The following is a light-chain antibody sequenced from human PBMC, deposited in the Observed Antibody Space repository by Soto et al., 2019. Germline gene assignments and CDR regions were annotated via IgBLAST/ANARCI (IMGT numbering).Light chain of an antibody. Sequence: QSVLTQAAAVAGSPGQSITISCIGTSSDVGTYNLVSWYQHHPGKAPKLMIYEVNNRPSGVSNRFSGSKSGNTASLTISGLQAEDEADYYCCSYAGSSTLVFGGGTKVTVL. CDR3: CSYAGSSTLV. J-gene: IGLJ3*02. CDR1: SSDVGTYNL. V-gene: IGLV2-23*02. CDR2: EVN.